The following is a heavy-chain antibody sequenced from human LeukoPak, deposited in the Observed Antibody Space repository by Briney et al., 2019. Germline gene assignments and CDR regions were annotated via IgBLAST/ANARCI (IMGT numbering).Heavy chain of an antibody. J-gene: IGHJ5*02. D-gene: IGHD2-15*01. CDR1: GYSFTSYW. Sequence: KPGESLKISCKGSGYSFTSYWIGWVRQMPGKGLDWMGIIYPGDSDTRYSPSFQGQVTISADKSISTAYLQWSSLKASDTAMYYCARLRYCSGGSCLGTWFDPWGQGTLVTVSS. CDR2: IYPGDSDT. V-gene: IGHV5-51*01. CDR3: ARLRYCSGGSCLGTWFDP.